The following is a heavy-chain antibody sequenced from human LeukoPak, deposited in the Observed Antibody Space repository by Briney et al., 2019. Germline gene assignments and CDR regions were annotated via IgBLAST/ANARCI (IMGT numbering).Heavy chain of an antibody. CDR3: AKAETTSGYF. V-gene: IGHV3-23*01. CDR1: GFASSSYD. D-gene: IGHD1-7*01. J-gene: IGHJ4*02. CDR2: ISGSGGST. Sequence: GGSLRLSCAASGFASSSYDVSWVRQSPGKGLEWVSAISGSGGSTYYADSVKGRFTISTDNSKNTLYLQMDSLRAEDTAVYYCAKAETTSGYFWGQGTLVTVSS.